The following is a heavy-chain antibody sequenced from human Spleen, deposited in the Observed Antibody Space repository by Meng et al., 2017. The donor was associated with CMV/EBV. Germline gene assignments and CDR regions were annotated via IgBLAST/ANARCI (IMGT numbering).Heavy chain of an antibody. V-gene: IGHV1-69*10. CDR1: FSSYA. Sequence: FSSYAISCVRQAPGQGLEWMGGILPLLGITNYAQNFQGRVTMTADKSTSTAYMELSSLRSEDTAVYYCAREEYCTGTSCLNWFDPWGQGTLVTVSS. CDR3: AREEYCTGTSCLNWFDP. CDR2: ILPLLGIT. D-gene: IGHD2-2*01. J-gene: IGHJ5*02.